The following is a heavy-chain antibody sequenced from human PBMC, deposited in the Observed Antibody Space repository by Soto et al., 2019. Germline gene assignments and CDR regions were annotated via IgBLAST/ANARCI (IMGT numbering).Heavy chain of an antibody. Sequence: PGGSLRLSCAASGFSFSDHYMSWIRQAPGKGLEWVSYISSSTFYTNYADSVKGRFTISRDNAKNSLYLQMNSLRAEDTAVYYCATDDSSVLEYFDYWGQGILVTVS. D-gene: IGHD3-22*01. CDR2: ISSSTFYT. V-gene: IGHV3-11*06. CDR1: GFSFSDHY. J-gene: IGHJ4*02. CDR3: ATDDSSVLEYFDY.